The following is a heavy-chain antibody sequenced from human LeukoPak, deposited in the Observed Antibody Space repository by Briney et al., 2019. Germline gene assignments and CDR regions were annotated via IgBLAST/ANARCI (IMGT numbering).Heavy chain of an antibody. D-gene: IGHD3-10*01. CDR3: ASLGGTMVRGVHFDY. V-gene: IGHV4-59*11. CDR1: SGSISSHY. J-gene: IGHJ4*02. CDR2: IYYTGST. Sequence: SETLSLTCSVSSGSISSHYWSWIRQPPGKGLEWIGLIYYTGSTNYNPSLESRVTISVDTSQNQFSLRLSSVTAADTAVYYCASLGGTMVRGVHFDYWGQGNLVTVSS.